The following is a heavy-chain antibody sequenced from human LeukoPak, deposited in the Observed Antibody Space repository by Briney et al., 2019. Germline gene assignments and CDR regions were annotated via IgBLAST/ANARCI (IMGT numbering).Heavy chain of an antibody. J-gene: IGHJ3*02. D-gene: IGHD4-23*01. V-gene: IGHV4-39*07. CDR1: GGSISSSSYY. CDR3: ARDDYGGNSDAFDI. Sequence: SETLSLTCTVSGGSISSSSYYWGWIRQPPGKGLEWIGSIYYSGSTYYNPSLKSRVTISVDTSKNQFSLKLGSVTAADTAVYYCARDDYGGNSDAFDIWGQGTMVTVSS. CDR2: IYYSGST.